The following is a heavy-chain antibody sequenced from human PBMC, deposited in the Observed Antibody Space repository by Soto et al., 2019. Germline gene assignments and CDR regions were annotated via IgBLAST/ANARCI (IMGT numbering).Heavy chain of an antibody. D-gene: IGHD6-13*01. CDR3: ARDSCVPTHSSSCLSGYYYYYYGMDV. CDR1: GFTFSSYA. Sequence: ESGGGVVQPGRSLRLSCAASGFTFSSYAMHWVREAPGKGLEWVAVISYDGSNKNYADSVKGRFTICRDNSKNTLYLQMNSLRAEDTAVYYCARDSCVPTHSSSCLSGYYYYYYGMDVWGQGTTVTVSS. CDR2: ISYDGSNK. J-gene: IGHJ6*02. V-gene: IGHV3-30-3*01.